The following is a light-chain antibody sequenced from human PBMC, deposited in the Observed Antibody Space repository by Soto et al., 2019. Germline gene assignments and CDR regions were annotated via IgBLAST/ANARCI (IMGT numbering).Light chain of an antibody. CDR3: QQHGISPIT. CDR1: QSVSSSY. Sequence: EIVMTKSPSTLSVYPEERATLSCRASQSVSSSYLAWYQQKPGQTPRLLVYGASSRATGIPDRFSGSGSGTDFTLTISRLEPEDFAVYYCQQHGISPITSGQGTRLEIK. V-gene: IGKV3-20*01. J-gene: IGKJ5*01. CDR2: GAS.